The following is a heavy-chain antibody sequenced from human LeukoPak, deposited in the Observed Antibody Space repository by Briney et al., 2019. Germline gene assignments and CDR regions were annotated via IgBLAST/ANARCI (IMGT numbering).Heavy chain of an antibody. D-gene: IGHD2-2*01. V-gene: IGHV1-18*04. Sequence: ASVKVSCKASGYTFTSYGISWVRQAPAQGLEWVGWISAYNGNTNYAQKLQGRVTMTTDTSTSTAYMELRSLRSDDTAVYYCARTITVPAAAEFDYWGQGTLVTVSS. CDR3: ARTITVPAAAEFDY. CDR2: ISAYNGNT. CDR1: GYTFTSYG. J-gene: IGHJ4*02.